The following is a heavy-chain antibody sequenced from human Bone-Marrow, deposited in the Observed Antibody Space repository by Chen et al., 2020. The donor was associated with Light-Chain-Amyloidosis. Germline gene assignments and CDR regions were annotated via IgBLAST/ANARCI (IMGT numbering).Heavy chain of an antibody. CDR1: GFTFRNYS. D-gene: IGHD6-19*01. J-gene: IGHJ4*02. CDR3: ARGKRPTVSVAGYFDY. CDR2: ISVNSRYI. Sequence: EVQLVESGGGLVKPGGSLRLSCVASGFTFRNYSISWVRQAPGKGLEWVSSISVNSRYIYYADSVKGRFTFSRDNAKNSLYLQMDSLRADDTAVYYCARGKRPTVSVAGYFDYWGQGTLVTVSS. V-gene: IGHV3-21*06.